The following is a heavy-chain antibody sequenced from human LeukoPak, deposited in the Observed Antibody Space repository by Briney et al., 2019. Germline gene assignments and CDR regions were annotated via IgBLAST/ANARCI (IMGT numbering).Heavy chain of an antibody. CDR1: GYTFTGYY. D-gene: IGHD2/OR15-2a*01. Sequence: GASVKVSCKASGYTFTGYYMHWVRQAPGQGLEWMGWINTNTGNPTYAQGFTGRFVFSLDTSVSTAYLQISSLKAEDTAVYYCASTTFAYYMDVWGKGTTVTVSS. CDR2: INTNTGNP. CDR3: ASTTFAYYMDV. V-gene: IGHV7-4-1*02. J-gene: IGHJ6*03.